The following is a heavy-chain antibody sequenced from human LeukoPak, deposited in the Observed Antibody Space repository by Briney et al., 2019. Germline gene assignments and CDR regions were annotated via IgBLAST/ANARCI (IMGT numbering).Heavy chain of an antibody. J-gene: IGHJ4*02. CDR3: ASPLTTVTTGDY. CDR2: ISSSSSYI. D-gene: IGHD4-17*01. CDR1: GFTFSSYS. Sequence: GGSLRLSCAASGFTFSSYSMNWVRQAPGKGLEWVSSISSSSSYIYYADSVKGRFTISRDNAKNSLYLQMNGLRAEDTAVYYCASPLTTVTTGDYWGQGTLVTVSS. V-gene: IGHV3-21*01.